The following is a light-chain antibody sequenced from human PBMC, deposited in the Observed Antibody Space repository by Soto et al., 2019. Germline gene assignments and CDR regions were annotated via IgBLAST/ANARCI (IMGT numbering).Light chain of an antibody. V-gene: IGKV1-33*01. J-gene: IGKJ4*01. CDR1: QDISNY. Sequence: DIQMTQSPSSLSASVGDRVTITCQASQDISNYLNWYHQKPGKAPKLLIYDASNLETGVPSRFSGSGSGTDFTFTISSLQPEDIATYYCQQYDNLPPRLTFGGGTKVEIK. CDR2: DAS. CDR3: QQYDNLPPRLT.